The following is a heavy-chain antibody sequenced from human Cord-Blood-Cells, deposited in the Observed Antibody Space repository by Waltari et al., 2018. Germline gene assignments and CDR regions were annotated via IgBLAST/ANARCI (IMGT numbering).Heavy chain of an antibody. Sequence: QVQLVQSGAEVKKPGSSVKVSCKASGGTFSSYAISWVRQAPAQGLEWMGGIIPIFGTANYAQKFQGRVTITADESTSTAYMELSSLRSEDTAVYYCARGDYSNYDSYYYYGMDVWGQGTTVTVSS. CDR2: IIPIFGTA. V-gene: IGHV1-69*01. CDR3: ARGDYSNYDSYYYYGMDV. J-gene: IGHJ6*02. CDR1: GGTFSSYA. D-gene: IGHD4-4*01.